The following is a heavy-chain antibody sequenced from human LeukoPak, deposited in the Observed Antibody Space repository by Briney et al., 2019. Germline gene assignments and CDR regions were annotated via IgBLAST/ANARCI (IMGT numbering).Heavy chain of an antibody. J-gene: IGHJ3*02. D-gene: IGHD3-22*01. CDR2: ISAYNGNT. V-gene: IGHV1-18*01. CDR1: GYTFTSYS. Sequence: ASVKVSCKASGYTFTSYSITWVRQAPGQGLEWMGWISAYNGNTKYAQKPQGRVTMTTDTSTSTAYMELRSLRSDDTAVYYCVSGIYYYDSSGYLDAFDIWGQGTMVTVSS. CDR3: VSGIYYYDSSGYLDAFDI.